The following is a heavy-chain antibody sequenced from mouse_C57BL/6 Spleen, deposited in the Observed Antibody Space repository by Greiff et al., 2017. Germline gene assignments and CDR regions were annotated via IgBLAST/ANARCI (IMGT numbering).Heavy chain of an antibody. V-gene: IGHV1-69*01. CDR1: GYTFTSYW. J-gene: IGHJ2*01. CDR2: IDPSDSYT. D-gene: IGHD1-1*01. Sequence: QVQLQQPGAELVMPGASVKLSCKASGYTFTSYWMHWVKQRPGQGLEWIGEIDPSDSYTNYNQKFKGKSTLTVDTSSSTAYMPLSSRTSEDSAVYYCARAPGSPYFDYGGQGTTLTVSS. CDR3: ARAPGSPYFDY.